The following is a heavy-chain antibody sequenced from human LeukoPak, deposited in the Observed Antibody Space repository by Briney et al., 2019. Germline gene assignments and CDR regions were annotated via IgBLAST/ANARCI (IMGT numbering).Heavy chain of an antibody. CDR1: GFTFSDYY. CDR3: ARDARITMVRGVMISDYYYMDV. Sequence: GGSLRLSCAASGFTFSDYYMSWLRQAPGKGLEWVSYISSSGSTIYYADSVKGRFTISRDNAKNSLYLQMNSLRAEDTAVYYCARDARITMVRGVMISDYYYMDVWGKGTTVTVSS. J-gene: IGHJ6*03. D-gene: IGHD3-10*01. V-gene: IGHV3-11*04. CDR2: ISSSGSTI.